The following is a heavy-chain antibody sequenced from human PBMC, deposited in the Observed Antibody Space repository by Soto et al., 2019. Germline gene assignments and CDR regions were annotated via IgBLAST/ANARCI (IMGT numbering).Heavy chain of an antibody. CDR2: IGASGAGT. J-gene: IGHJ5*02. CDR1: GFTFSSYV. D-gene: IGHD3-3*01. V-gene: IGHV3-23*01. CDR3: VRLERSAS. Sequence: PGGSLRLSCAASGFTFSSYVMSWVRQAPGKGLEWVSTIGASGAGTNYADSVQGRFTISRDNSKSTLYLQMDSLRADDTAIYYCVRLERSASWGQGTQVTVSS.